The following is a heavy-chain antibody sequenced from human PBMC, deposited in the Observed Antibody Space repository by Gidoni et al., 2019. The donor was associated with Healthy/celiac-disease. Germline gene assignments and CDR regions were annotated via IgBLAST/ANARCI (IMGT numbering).Heavy chain of an antibody. CDR1: GFTFSSYW. J-gene: IGHJ4*02. CDR2: INSDGSST. CDR3: ARDSKGGWLFVSGFDY. Sequence: EVQLLESGGCLVQPGGSLRLSCAASGFTFSSYWMHWVRQAPGKGLVWVSRINSDGSSTSDADSVKGRFTISRDNAKNTLYLQMNSLRAEDTAVYYCARDSKGGWLFVSGFDYWGQGTLVTVSS. V-gene: IGHV3-74*01. D-gene: IGHD3-9*01.